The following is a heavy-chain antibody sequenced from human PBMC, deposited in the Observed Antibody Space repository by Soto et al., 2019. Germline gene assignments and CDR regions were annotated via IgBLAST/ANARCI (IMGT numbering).Heavy chain of an antibody. D-gene: IGHD3-22*01. J-gene: IGHJ4*02. V-gene: IGHV4-30-4*01. CDR1: GGSISSDDYY. Sequence: SETLSLTCTVSGGSISSDDYYWSWIRQPPGKDLEWIGYIYYSGSTYYNPSLKSRVTISVDTSKNQFSLKLSSVTAADTAVYYCARGGYYDSSGYAHDYWGQGTLVTVSS. CDR2: IYYSGST. CDR3: ARGGYYDSSGYAHDY.